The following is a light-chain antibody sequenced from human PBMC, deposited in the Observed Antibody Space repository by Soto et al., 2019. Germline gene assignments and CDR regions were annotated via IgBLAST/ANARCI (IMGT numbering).Light chain of an antibody. CDR3: SSYTSSSTYV. V-gene: IGLV2-14*03. CDR1: SSDLGAYDY. Sequence: SALAQPASVYGSPGQSITISCTGTSSDLGAYDYVSWYQHHPGKAPKLMIYDVSNRPSGVSNRFSGSKSGNTASLTISGLQAEDEADYYCSSYTSSSTYVFGTGTKVTVL. J-gene: IGLJ1*01. CDR2: DVS.